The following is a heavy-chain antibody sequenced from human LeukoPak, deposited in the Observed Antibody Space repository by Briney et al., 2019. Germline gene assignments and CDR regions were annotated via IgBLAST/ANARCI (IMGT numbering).Heavy chain of an antibody. CDR3: ARGVGAYCGGDCYSKNFDY. CDR2: IYYSGST. D-gene: IGHD2-21*02. J-gene: IGHJ4*02. Sequence: SETLSLTCTVSGGSISSYYWSWIRQPAGKGLEWIGYIYYSGSTNYNPSLKSRVTISVDTSKNQFSLKLSSVTAADTAVYYCARGVGAYCGGDCYSKNFDYWGQGTLVTVSS. CDR1: GGSISSYY. V-gene: IGHV4-59*01.